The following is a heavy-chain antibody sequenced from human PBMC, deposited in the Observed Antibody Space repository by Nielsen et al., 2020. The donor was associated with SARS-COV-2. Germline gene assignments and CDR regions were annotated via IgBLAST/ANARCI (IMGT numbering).Heavy chain of an antibody. J-gene: IGHJ3*02. V-gene: IGHV3-23*01. Sequence: GESLKISCAASGFTFSSYAMSWVRQASGKGLEWVSAISGSGGSTYYADSVKGRFTISRDNSKNTLYLQMNSLRAEDTAVYYCAIIDAFDIWGQGTMVTVSS. CDR1: GFTFSSYA. CDR3: AIIDAFDI. CDR2: ISGSGGST.